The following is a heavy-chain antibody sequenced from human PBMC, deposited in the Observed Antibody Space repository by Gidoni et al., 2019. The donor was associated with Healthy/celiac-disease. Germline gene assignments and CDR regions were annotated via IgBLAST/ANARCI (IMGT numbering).Heavy chain of an antibody. D-gene: IGHD3-10*01. CDR1: GSTFSSYA. V-gene: IGHV3-30-3*01. Sequence: QVQLVESGGGVVQPGRSLRLSCAASGSTFSSYAMHLDRQAPGKGLEWVAVISDDGSNKYYADSVNGRFTTSRDNSKNTLYLQMNSLRAEDTAVYYCARGGPGWGFDIWGQGTMVTVSS. J-gene: IGHJ3*02. CDR2: ISDDGSNK. CDR3: ARGGPGWGFDI.